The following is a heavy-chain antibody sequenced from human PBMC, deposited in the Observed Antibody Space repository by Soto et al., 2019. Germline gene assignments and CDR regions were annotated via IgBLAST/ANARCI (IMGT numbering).Heavy chain of an antibody. CDR3: AKDFWGIALCYFDY. CDR2: ISYDGSNK. D-gene: IGHD6-13*01. J-gene: IGHJ4*02. CDR1: GFTFSSYG. V-gene: IGHV3-30*18. Sequence: PGGSLRLSCAASGFTFSSYGMHWVRQAPGKGLEWVAVISYDGSNKYYADSVKGRFTISRDNSKNTLYLQMNSLRAEDTAVYYCAKDFWGIALCYFDYWGQGTLVTAPQ.